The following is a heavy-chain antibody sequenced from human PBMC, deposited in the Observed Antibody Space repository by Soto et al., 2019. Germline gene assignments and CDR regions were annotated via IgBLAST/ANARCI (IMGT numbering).Heavy chain of an antibody. D-gene: IGHD1-20*01. CDR3: ARQYNWNGGVWFDT. CDR1: GDTFSSHY. V-gene: IGHV5-51*01. J-gene: IGHJ5*02. Sequence: GESLKISCQGSGDTFSSHYIDWVRQIPWKGLEWMGIIYPGDPDTKYSPSFQGQVTISADKSISTDSLQWSSLQASDTAMYYCARQYNWNGGVWFDTWGQGTLVTASS. CDR2: IYPGDPDT.